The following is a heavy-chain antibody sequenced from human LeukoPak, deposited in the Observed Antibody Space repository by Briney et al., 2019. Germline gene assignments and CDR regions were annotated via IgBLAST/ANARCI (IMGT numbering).Heavy chain of an antibody. CDR3: AKANDFWSGVFDY. J-gene: IGHJ4*02. Sequence: GGSLRLSCAASGFTFSSYAMSWVGQAPGKGLEWVSAISGSGGSTYYADSVKGRFTISRDNSKNTLYLQMNSLRAEDTAVYYCAKANDFWSGVFDYWGQGTLVTVSS. CDR2: ISGSGGST. V-gene: IGHV3-23*01. CDR1: GFTFSSYA. D-gene: IGHD3-3*01.